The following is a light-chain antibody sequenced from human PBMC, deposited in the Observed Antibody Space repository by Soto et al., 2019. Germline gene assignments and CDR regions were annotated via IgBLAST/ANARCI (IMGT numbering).Light chain of an antibody. V-gene: IGKV2-30*01. CDR2: HVS. J-gene: IGKJ1*01. CDR3: MQGSHWPPT. CDR1: QSLVYSDGNTY. Sequence: DVVLTQSPLSLPVTLGQPASISCRSSQSLVYSDGNTYLNWFQQRPGQSPRRLIYHVSNRDSGVPDIFSGSGSGTDFTLKISRVEAEDVGVYFGMQGSHWPPTFGQGTKVEIK.